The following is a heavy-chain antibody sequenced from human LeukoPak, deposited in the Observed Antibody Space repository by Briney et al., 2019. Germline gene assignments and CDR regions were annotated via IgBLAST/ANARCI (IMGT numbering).Heavy chain of an antibody. Sequence: GGSLRLSCVDSGFTLSSYAMSRVRQVPGKGLEWVSGISDSGGSTYYADSVKGRFTISRDNSKNTLYLQMNSLRAEDTAIYYCASRQGLGWHYVNWGQGTLVTVSS. J-gene: IGHJ4*02. CDR2: ISDSGGST. D-gene: IGHD3-10*02. CDR3: ASRQGLGWHYVN. CDR1: GFTLSSYA. V-gene: IGHV3-23*01.